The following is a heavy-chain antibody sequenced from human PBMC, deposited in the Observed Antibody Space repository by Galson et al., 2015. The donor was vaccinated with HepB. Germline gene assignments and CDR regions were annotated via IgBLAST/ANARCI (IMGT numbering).Heavy chain of an antibody. V-gene: IGHV1-18*04. CDR2: ISAYNGNT. Sequence: SVKVSCKASGYTFSSSGIIWVRQAPGQGLEWMGWISAYNGNTNYAQKLQGRVTMTTDTSTSTAYMELRSLRSEDTAVYYCARDFYGSGSYGYYYGMGVWGQGTTVTVSS. D-gene: IGHD3-10*01. CDR3: ARDFYGSGSYGYYYGMGV. J-gene: IGHJ6*02. CDR1: GYTFSSSG.